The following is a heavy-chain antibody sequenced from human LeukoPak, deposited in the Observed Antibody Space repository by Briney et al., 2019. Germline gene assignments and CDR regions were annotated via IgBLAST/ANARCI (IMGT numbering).Heavy chain of an antibody. Sequence: ASVKVSCKASGYTFTSHAMNWVRQAPGQGLEWMGWINTNTGNPTYAQGFTGRFVFSLDTSVSAAYLQISSLKAEDTAVYFCAKQGPGHCGSTSCYGVDYWGQGTLVTVSS. J-gene: IGHJ4*02. CDR2: INTNTGNP. D-gene: IGHD2-2*01. V-gene: IGHV7-4-1*02. CDR1: GYTFTSHA. CDR3: AKQGPGHCGSTSCYGVDY.